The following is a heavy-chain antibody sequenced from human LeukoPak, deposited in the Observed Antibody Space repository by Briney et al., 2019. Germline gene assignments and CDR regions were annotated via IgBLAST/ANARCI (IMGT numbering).Heavy chain of an antibody. CDR2: IYHSGDT. Sequence: KPSETLSLTCAVSGGSITDNWWSWVRQPPGKGLEWIGEIYHSGDTTNNPFLKSRATLSMDKSKNQFSLNLNSVTAADTGVYYCARNTVYCMDVWGQGTTVTVSS. J-gene: IGHJ6*02. CDR1: GGSITDNW. CDR3: ARNTVYCMDV. V-gene: IGHV4-4*02.